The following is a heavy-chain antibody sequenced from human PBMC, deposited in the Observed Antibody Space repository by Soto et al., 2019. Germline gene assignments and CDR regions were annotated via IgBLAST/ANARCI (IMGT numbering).Heavy chain of an antibody. D-gene: IGHD6-6*01. Sequence: SETLSLTCSIYSGSFSGYYWSWIRQPPGKGLEWIGEISQSGNTNYSPSLKSRVSISIDTSKKQFSLNLASVSAADTAVYYCARAPKVSGSSQTRPDFWGQGTLVTVPQ. CDR2: ISQSGNT. V-gene: IGHV4-34*01. J-gene: IGHJ4*02. CDR1: SGSFSGYY. CDR3: ARAPKVSGSSQTRPDF.